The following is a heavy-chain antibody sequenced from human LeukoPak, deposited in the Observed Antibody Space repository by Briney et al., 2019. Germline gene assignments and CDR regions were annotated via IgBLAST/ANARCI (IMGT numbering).Heavy chain of an antibody. D-gene: IGHD6-13*01. J-gene: IGHJ4*02. CDR1: GGTFSSYA. V-gene: IGHV1-69*13. Sequence: ASVKVSCKASGGTFSSYAISWVRQAPGQGLEWMGGIIPIFGTANYAQKFQGRVTITADESTSTAYMELSSLRSEDTAVYYCAKGGIAAAGTSFYFDYWGQGTLVTVSS. CDR2: IIPIFGTA. CDR3: AKGGIAAAGTSFYFDY.